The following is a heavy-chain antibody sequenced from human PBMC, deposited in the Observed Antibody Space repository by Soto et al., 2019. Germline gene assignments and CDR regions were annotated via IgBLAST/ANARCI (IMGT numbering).Heavy chain of an antibody. CDR3: SRPAGVPADWSFYYYGSDV. CDR2: IRSKANSYAT. J-gene: IGHJ6*02. V-gene: IGHV3-73*02. Sequence: EVQLVESGGGLVQPGGSLKLSCAASGFIFSGSAMHWVRQASGKGLEWVGRIRSKANSYATEYGASVRGRFTISRDDSKNTTYLQMNSLKADYTDVYYCSRPAGVPADWSFYYYGSDVWGQGTTVTVSS. D-gene: IGHD6-13*01. CDR1: GFIFSGSA.